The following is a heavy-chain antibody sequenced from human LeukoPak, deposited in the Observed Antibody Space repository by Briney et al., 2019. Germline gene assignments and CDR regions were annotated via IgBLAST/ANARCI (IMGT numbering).Heavy chain of an antibody. CDR3: ALGGDNWNDEGYDFDY. Sequence: ASVKVSCKASGYTFTSYDINWVRQATGQGLEWMGWMNPNSGNTGYAQKFQGRVTMTRNTSISTAYMELSSLRSEDTAVYYCALGGDNWNDEGYDFDYWGQGTLVTVSS. CDR1: GYTFTSYD. V-gene: IGHV1-8*01. D-gene: IGHD1-20*01. J-gene: IGHJ4*02. CDR2: MNPNSGNT.